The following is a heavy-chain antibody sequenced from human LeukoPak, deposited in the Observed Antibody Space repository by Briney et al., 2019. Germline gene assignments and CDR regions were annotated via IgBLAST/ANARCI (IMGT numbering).Heavy chain of an antibody. CDR3: ARDEQLVQGLLDY. CDR2: ISSSSSYI. CDR1: GFTFSSYS. V-gene: IGHV3-21*01. J-gene: IGHJ4*02. D-gene: IGHD6-6*01. Sequence: PGGSLRLSCAASGFTFSSYSMKWVRQAPGKGLEWVSSISSSSSYIYYADSVKGRFTISRDNAKNSLYLQMNSLRAGDTAVYYCARDEQLVQGLLDYWGQGTLGTGS.